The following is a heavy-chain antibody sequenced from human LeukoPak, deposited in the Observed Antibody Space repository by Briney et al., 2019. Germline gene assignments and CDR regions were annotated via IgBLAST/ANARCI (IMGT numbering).Heavy chain of an antibody. CDR3: TTQGYDFWSGYFTGGWFDP. J-gene: IGHJ5*02. CDR2: IKSKTDGRTT. CDR1: GFTFSNAW. D-gene: IGHD3-3*01. V-gene: IGHV3-15*01. Sequence: GGSLRLSCAASGFTFSNAWMSWVRQAPGKGLEWVGCIKSKTDGRTTDYAAPVKGRFTISRDDSKNTLYLQMNSLKTEDTAVYYCTTQGYDFWSGYFTGGWFDPWGQGTLVTVSS.